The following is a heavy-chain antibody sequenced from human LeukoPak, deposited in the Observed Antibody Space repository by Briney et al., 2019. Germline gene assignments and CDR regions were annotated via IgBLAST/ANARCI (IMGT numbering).Heavy chain of an antibody. CDR3: ARAFDLLPNWLDP. CDR2: IYYSGST. V-gene: IGHV4-59*01. Sequence: PSETLSLTCTVSGGSISSYYWSWIRQPPGKGLEWIGYIYYSGSTNYNPSLKSRVTISVDTSKNQFSLKLSSVTAADTAVYYCARAFDLLPNWLDPWGQGTLVTVSS. CDR1: GGSISSYY. J-gene: IGHJ5*02.